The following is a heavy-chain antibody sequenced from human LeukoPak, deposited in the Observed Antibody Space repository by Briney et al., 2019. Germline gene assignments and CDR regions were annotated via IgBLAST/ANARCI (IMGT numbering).Heavy chain of an antibody. Sequence: SDTLSLTCAASGYSISSSNWWGWIRQPPGKGLEWIGYIYYSGSTNYNPSLKSRVTMSVDTSKNQFSLKLSSVTAVDTAVYYCATLGPSAASNYWGQGTLVTVSS. V-gene: IGHV4-28*01. CDR3: ATLGPSAASNY. CDR1: GYSISSSNW. J-gene: IGHJ4*02. CDR2: IYYSGST. D-gene: IGHD6-13*01.